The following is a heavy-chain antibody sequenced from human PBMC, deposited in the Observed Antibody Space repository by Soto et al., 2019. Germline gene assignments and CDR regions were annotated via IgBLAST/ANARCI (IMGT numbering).Heavy chain of an antibody. CDR1: GFTVSSNY. V-gene: IGHV3-53*01. J-gene: IGHJ3*02. D-gene: IGHD6-19*01. CDR3: ASGTLSGYSSGWYSRAFDI. CDR2: IYSGGST. Sequence: GGSLRLSRAASGFTVSSNYMSWVRQAPGKGLEWVSVIYSGGSTYYADSVKGRFTISRDNSKNTLYLQMNSLRAEDTAVYYCASGTLSGYSSGWYSRAFDIWGQGTMVTVSS.